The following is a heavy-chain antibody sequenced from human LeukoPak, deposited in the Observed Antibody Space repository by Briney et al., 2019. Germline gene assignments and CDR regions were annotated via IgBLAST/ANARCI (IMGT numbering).Heavy chain of an antibody. D-gene: IGHD3-10*01. CDR1: GFTFSSYS. J-gene: IGHJ4*02. CDR3: TADTGNLYASGDYYDY. CDR2: IKSKVDGGTT. V-gene: IGHV3-15*01. Sequence: PGGSLRLSCAASGFTFSSYSMNWVRQAPGKGLEWIGRIKSKVDGGTTDYAAPVKDRFIISGDDSKNTLYLQMNSLKTEDTAVYYCTADTGNLYASGDYYDYWGQGALVTVSS.